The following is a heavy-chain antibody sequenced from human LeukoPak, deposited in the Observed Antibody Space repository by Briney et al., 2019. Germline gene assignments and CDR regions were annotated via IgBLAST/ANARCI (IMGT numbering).Heavy chain of an antibody. J-gene: IGHJ4*02. V-gene: IGHV3-21*01. CDR1: GFTFSSYW. CDR2: ISSSGSNI. Sequence: GGSLRLSCAASGFTFSSYWMSWVRQAPGKGLEWVSSISSSGSNIYYSDSVKGRFTISRDNANNSLSLQMSSLRAEDTAVYYCASSLWFGEDGGQGTLVTVSS. CDR3: ASSLWFGED. D-gene: IGHD3-10*01.